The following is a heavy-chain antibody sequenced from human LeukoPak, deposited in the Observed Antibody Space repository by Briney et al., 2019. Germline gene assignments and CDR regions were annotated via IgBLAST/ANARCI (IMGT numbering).Heavy chain of an antibody. D-gene: IGHD2-2*01. V-gene: IGHV3-30*03. Sequence: PGGSLRLSCAASGFTFSSYGMHWVRQAPGKGLEWVAVISYDGSNKYYADSVKGRFTISRDNSKNTLFLQMNSLRAEDTAVYYCARADIVVVPAHWGQGTLVTVSS. J-gene: IGHJ4*02. CDR3: ARADIVVVPAH. CDR2: ISYDGSNK. CDR1: GFTFSSYG.